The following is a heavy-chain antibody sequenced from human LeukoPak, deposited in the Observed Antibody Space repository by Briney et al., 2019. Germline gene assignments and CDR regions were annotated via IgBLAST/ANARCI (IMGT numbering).Heavy chain of an antibody. CDR1: GGSISSYY. J-gene: IGHJ4*02. V-gene: IGHV4-59*01. CDR2: IYYSGST. CDR3: AKDRVDTAMVTDSDY. D-gene: IGHD5-18*01. Sequence: SETLSLTCTVSGGSISSYYWSWIRQPPGKGLEWIGYIYYSGSTNYNPSLKSRVTISVDTSKNQFSLKLSSVTAADTAVYYCAKDRVDTAMVTDSDYWGQGTLVTVSS.